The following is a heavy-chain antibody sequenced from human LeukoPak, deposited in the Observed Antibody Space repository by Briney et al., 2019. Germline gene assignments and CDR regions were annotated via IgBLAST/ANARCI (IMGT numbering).Heavy chain of an antibody. Sequence: GGSLRLSCAASGFTFSSYGMHWVRQAPGKGLEWVAVISYDGSNKYYADSVKGRFTISRDNSKNTLYLQMNSLRAEDTAVYYCAKDWLYYDILTGYCLDYWGQGTLVTVSS. CDR3: AKDWLYYDILTGYCLDY. CDR2: ISYDGSNK. CDR1: GFTFSSYG. D-gene: IGHD3-9*01. V-gene: IGHV3-30*18. J-gene: IGHJ4*02.